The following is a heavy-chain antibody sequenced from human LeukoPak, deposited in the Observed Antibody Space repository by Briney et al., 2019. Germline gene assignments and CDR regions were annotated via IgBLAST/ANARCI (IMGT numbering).Heavy chain of an antibody. Sequence: ASVKVSCKASGYTFTGYYMHWVRQAPGQGLEWMGWINPNSGGTNYAQKFQGRVTMTRDTSISTDYMELSRLRSDDTDVYYCARDYCGGDCDFGTFDYWGQGTLVTVSS. CDR3: ARDYCGGDCDFGTFDY. J-gene: IGHJ4*02. V-gene: IGHV1-2*02. D-gene: IGHD2-21*02. CDR1: GYTFTGYY. CDR2: INPNSGGT.